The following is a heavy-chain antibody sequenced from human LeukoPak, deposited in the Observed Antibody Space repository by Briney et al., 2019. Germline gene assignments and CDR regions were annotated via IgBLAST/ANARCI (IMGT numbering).Heavy chain of an antibody. J-gene: IGHJ4*02. CDR2: ISGSGGST. V-gene: IGHV3-23*01. D-gene: IGHD3-22*01. Sequence: GGPLRLSCAASGFTFSSYAMSWVRQAPGKGLEWVSAISGSGGSTYYADSVKGRFTISRDNSKNTLYLQMNSLRAEDTAVYYCAKTRYYYDSSGYYSYFDYWGQGTLVTVSS. CDR3: AKTRYYYDSSGYYSYFDY. CDR1: GFTFSSYA.